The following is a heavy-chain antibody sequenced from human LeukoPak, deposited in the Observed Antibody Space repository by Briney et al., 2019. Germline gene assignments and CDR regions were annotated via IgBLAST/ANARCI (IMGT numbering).Heavy chain of an antibody. D-gene: IGHD1-26*01. CDR2: IYYSGST. CDR3: ARSVGSERDFDY. J-gene: IGHJ4*02. Sequence: SETLTLTCTVSGGSISSYYWSWIRQPPGKGLEWIGYIYYSGSTDYNPSLKSRVTISVDTSKNQSSLKLSSVTAADTAVYYCARSVGSERDFDYWGQGTLVTVSS. CDR1: GGSISSYY. V-gene: IGHV4-59*01.